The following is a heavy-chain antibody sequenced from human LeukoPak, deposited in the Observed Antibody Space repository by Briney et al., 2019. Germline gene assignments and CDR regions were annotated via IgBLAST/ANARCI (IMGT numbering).Heavy chain of an antibody. D-gene: IGHD2-21*02. CDR3: ARGPKVTNNFDY. CDR1: GGTFSSYA. V-gene: IGHV1-69*13. J-gene: IGHJ4*02. CDR2: IIPIFGTA. Sequence: ASVKVSCKASGGTFSSYAIRWVRQAPGQGLEWMGGIIPIFGTANYAQKLQGRVTITADESTSTAYMELSSLRSEDTAVYYCARGPKVTNNFDYWGQRTLVSVSS.